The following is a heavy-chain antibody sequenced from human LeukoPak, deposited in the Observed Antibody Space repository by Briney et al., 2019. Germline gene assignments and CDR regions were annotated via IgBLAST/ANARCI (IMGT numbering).Heavy chain of an antibody. CDR1: GFTFSNYW. J-gene: IGHJ4*02. Sequence: GGSLRLSCAASGFTFSNYWMNWLRQAPGKGLEWVANIKEDGSEEYYVDSVKGRFTIPRDNAKNSLYLQMNSLRAEDTAVYYCARDNGDYWGQGTLVTVSS. V-gene: IGHV3-7*01. CDR3: ARDNGDY. CDR2: IKEDGSEE.